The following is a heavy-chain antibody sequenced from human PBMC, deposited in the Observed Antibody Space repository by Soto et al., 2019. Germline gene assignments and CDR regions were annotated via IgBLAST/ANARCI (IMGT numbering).Heavy chain of an antibody. J-gene: IGHJ2*01. V-gene: IGHV1-69*01. Sequence: QVQLVQSGADVKKPGSSVKVSCKASGGTFSRNAITWVRQAPGQGLEWMGGIIPMFGTAKYAQKFQGRVTITAAESSTTAYMELTSLRSDDTAVYYCARSVTAVDWYFDLWGRGTLVTVSS. CDR3: ARSVTAVDWYFDL. CDR2: IIPMFGTA. CDR1: GGTFSRNA. D-gene: IGHD2-2*01.